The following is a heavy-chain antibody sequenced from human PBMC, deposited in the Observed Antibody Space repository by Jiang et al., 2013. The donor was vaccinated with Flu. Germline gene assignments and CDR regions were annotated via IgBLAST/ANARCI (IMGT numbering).Heavy chain of an antibody. V-gene: IGHV3-23*01. J-gene: IGHJ4*02. CDR2: ISGNRGST. D-gene: IGHD1-26*01. CDR1: GFTFSSYA. Sequence: QLLESGGGLEQPGGSLRLSCAASGFTFSSYAMSWVRQAPGKGLEWVSTISGNRGSTYYADSVKGRFTISRDNSKNTLYLQMNSLRAEDTAVYYCARAKRWGATTTMRLYYFDYWGQGTLATVSS. CDR3: ARAKRWGATTTMRLYYFDY.